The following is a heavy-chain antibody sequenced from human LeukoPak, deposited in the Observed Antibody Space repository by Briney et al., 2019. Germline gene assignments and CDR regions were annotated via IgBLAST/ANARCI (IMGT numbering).Heavy chain of an antibody. J-gene: IGHJ4*02. CDR3: ARGEGSWNYEY. D-gene: IGHD1-7*01. CDR1: GFTFSQYE. CDR2: ISTSSTTI. Sequence: GGSLRLSCAGSGFTFSQYEMNWVRQAPGKGLEWISYISTSSTTIYYADSVKGRFTISRDDAKNSLYLQMNSLRAEDTAVYYCARGEGSWNYEYWGQGTLVTVSS. V-gene: IGHV3-48*03.